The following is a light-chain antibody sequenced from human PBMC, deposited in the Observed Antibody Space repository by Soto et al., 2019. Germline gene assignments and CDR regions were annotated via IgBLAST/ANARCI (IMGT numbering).Light chain of an antibody. J-gene: IGKJ5*01. Sequence: EILLTQSPSSLSVSPGDRVTISCGASQSVSSYLAWYQQKTGQAPRLLIYAASSRATGIPARFSGSGSGTEFTLTISSLQPEDFEVYYCQQSYNWPLTFGQGTRLEIK. CDR3: QQSYNWPLT. CDR2: AAS. CDR1: QSVSSY. V-gene: IGKV3-15*01.